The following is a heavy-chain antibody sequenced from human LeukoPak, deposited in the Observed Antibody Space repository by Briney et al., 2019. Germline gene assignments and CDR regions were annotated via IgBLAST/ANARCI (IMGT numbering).Heavy chain of an antibody. CDR2: IYYSGST. CDR3: ATGSGAGY. Sequence: SETLSLTCTVSGGSISSSSYYWGWIRQPPGKGLEWIGSIYYSGSTYYNPSLKSRVTISVDTSKNQFSLKLSSVTAADTAVYYCATGSGAGYWGQGTLVTVSS. D-gene: IGHD2-15*01. J-gene: IGHJ4*02. V-gene: IGHV4-39*01. CDR1: GGSISSSSYY.